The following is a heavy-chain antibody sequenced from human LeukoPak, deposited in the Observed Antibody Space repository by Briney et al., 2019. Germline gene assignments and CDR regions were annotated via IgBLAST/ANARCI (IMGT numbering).Heavy chain of an antibody. V-gene: IGHV3-23*05. D-gene: IGHD1-26*01. J-gene: IGHJ4*02. CDR3: ASHEEWELLYYFDY. CDR1: GFTFSAYA. CDR2: IGSDNKP. Sequence: GGSLRLSCEASGFTFSAYAMTWVRQAPGQGLEWVSSIGSDNKPHYSESVKGRFAISRDNSKSMLFLQLNSLRAEDTAVYYCASHEEWELLYYFDYWGQGTLVTVSS.